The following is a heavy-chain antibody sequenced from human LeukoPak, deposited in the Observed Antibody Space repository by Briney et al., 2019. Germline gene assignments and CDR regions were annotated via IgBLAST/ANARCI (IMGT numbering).Heavy chain of an antibody. V-gene: IGHV1-46*01. Sequence: ASVKVSCKASGYTFTSYYMHWVRQAPGQGLEWMGIINPSGGSTSYAQKFQGRVTMTRDTSTSTVYMELSSLRSEDTAVYYCARAYYDFWSGYQGLGSGVELWGQGTLVTVSS. CDR2: INPSGGST. CDR3: ARAYYDFWSGYQGLGSGVEL. J-gene: IGHJ4*02. D-gene: IGHD3-3*01. CDR1: GYTFTSYY.